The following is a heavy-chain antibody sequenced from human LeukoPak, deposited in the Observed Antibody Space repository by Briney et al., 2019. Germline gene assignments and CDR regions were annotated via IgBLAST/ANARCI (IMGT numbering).Heavy chain of an antibody. J-gene: IGHJ4*02. CDR2: IIPIFGTA. D-gene: IGHD2-2*01. V-gene: IGHV1-69*13. CDR3: ARSTSTKGIVVVPAVPYYFDY. Sequence: ASVKVSCKASGGTFISYAISWVRQAPGQGLEWMGGIIPIFGTANYAQKFQGRVTITAAESTSTAYMELSSLRSEDTAVYYCARSTSTKGIVVVPAVPYYFDYWGQGTLVTVSS. CDR1: GGTFISYA.